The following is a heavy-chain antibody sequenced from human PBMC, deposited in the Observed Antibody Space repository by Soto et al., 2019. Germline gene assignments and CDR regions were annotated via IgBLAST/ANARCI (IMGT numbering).Heavy chain of an antibody. CDR3: VREGLGGHIGPLDI. CDR1: EFTLSDYD. V-gene: IGHV3-13*01. Sequence: EVQLVESGGGLVQPGGSLRLSCVASEFTLSDYDMHWVRQATGKGLEWVPSIDISGNTCHAGSVQGRFTISRESAKKSLYLQMNSLRVGDTGVYFSVREGLGGHIGPLDIGGQGTMVTASS. J-gene: IGHJ3*02. CDR2: IDISGNT. D-gene: IGHD3-10*01.